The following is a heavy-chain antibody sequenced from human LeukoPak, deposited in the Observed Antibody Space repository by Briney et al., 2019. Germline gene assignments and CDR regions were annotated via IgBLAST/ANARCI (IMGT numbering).Heavy chain of an antibody. CDR2: INWNGGST. V-gene: IGHV3-20*04. Sequence: PGGSLRLSCAASGFTFDDYGMSWVRQAPGKGLEWVSGINWNGGSTGYADSVKGRFTISRDNAKNSLYLQMNSLRAEDTALYYCARGSSGWYGHAFDIWGQGTMVTVSS. CDR3: ARGSSGWYGHAFDI. CDR1: GFTFDDYG. D-gene: IGHD6-19*01. J-gene: IGHJ3*02.